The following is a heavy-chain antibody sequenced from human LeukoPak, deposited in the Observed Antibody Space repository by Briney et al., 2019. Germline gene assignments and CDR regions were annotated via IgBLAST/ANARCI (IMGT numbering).Heavy chain of an antibody. CDR1: GFTFSSYS. J-gene: IGHJ4*02. Sequence: PGGSLRLSCAASGFTFSSYSMNWVRQAPGKGLEWVSYISIGSSTIYYADSVKGRFTISRDNAENSLYLQMNSLRAEDTAVYYCARDHSGYDRTPDYWGQGTLVTVSS. V-gene: IGHV3-48*01. D-gene: IGHD5-12*01. CDR2: ISIGSSTI. CDR3: ARDHSGYDRTPDY.